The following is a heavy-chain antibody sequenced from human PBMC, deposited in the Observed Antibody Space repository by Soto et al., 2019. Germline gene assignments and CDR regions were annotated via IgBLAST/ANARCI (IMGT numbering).Heavy chain of an antibody. CDR1: GYSFTSLW. CDR2: IDPSDSYT. CDR3: ASRGCSGGSCYYYYGMDV. V-gene: IGHV5-10-1*01. J-gene: IGHJ6*02. D-gene: IGHD2-15*01. Sequence: PGESLKISCKGSGYSFTSLWISRVRQMPGKGLEWMGRIDPSDSYTNYSPSFQGHVTISADKSISTAYLQWSSLKASDTAMYYCASRGCSGGSCYYYYGMDVWGQGTTVTVSS.